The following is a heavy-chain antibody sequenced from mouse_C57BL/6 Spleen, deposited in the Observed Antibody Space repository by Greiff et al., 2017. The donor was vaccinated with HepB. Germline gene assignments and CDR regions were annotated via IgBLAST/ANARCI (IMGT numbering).Heavy chain of an antibody. V-gene: IGHV5-17*01. J-gene: IGHJ2*01. D-gene: IGHD4-1*01. Sequence: DVKLVESGGGLVKPGGSLKLSCAASGFTFSDYGMHWVRQAPEKGLEWVAYISSGSSTIYYADTVKGRFTISRDNAKNTLFLQMTSLRSEDTAMYYCARRRTGSFDYWGQGTTLTVSS. CDR1: GFTFSDYG. CDR3: ARRRTGSFDY. CDR2: ISSGSSTI.